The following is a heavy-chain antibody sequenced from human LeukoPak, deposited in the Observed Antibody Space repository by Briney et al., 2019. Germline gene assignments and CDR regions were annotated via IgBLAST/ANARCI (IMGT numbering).Heavy chain of an antibody. J-gene: IGHJ3*01. D-gene: IGHD2-2*02. CDR3: AKEKGDGYCTSTTCYTDVLDA. Sequence: GGSLRLSCAASGFTFGDYGMHWVRRAPGKGLEWVAFIRYDGSDKYYADSVKGRFTISRDNSKNTHYLQMNSLTSEDTAVYYCAKEKGDGYCTSTTCYTDVLDAWGQGTMVTVSS. V-gene: IGHV3-30*02. CDR2: IRYDGSDK. CDR1: GFTFGDYG.